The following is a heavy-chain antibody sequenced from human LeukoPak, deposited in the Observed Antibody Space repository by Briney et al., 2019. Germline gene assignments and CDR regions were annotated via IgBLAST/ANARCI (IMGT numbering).Heavy chain of an antibody. CDR2: IYYSGST. V-gene: IGHV4-39*07. Sequence: SETLSLTCIVSGGSISSISSNNYHWGWIRQPPGKGLEWIGSIYYSGSTNYNPSLKSRVTISVDTSKNQFSLKLSSVTAADTAVYYCARGRYCSSTSCPYAYFDYWGQGTLVTVSS. CDR3: ARGRYCSSTSCPYAYFDY. D-gene: IGHD2-2*01. CDR1: GGSISSISSNNYH. J-gene: IGHJ4*02.